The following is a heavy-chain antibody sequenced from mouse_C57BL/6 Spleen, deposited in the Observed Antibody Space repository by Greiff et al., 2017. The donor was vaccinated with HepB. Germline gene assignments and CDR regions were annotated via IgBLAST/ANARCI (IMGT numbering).Heavy chain of an antibody. D-gene: IGHD4-1*01. V-gene: IGHV1-64*01. CDR2: IHPNSGST. CDR3: AREGAGTWAMDY. Sequence: QVQLQQPGAELVKPGASVKLSCKASGYTFTSYWMHWVKQRPGQGLEWIGMIHPNSGSTNYNEKFKSKAKLTVDKSSSTAYMQLSSLTSEDSAVYYCAREGAGTWAMDYWGQGTSVTVSS. CDR1: GYTFTSYW. J-gene: IGHJ4*01.